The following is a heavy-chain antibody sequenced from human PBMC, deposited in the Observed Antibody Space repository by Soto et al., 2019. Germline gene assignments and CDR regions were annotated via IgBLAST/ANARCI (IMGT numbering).Heavy chain of an antibody. V-gene: IGHV3-11*06. CDR1: GFTFKDYY. CDR3: ARWGTAVIHQSQG. D-gene: IGHD6-19*01. Sequence: QVQLVESGGGLVKPGGSLRLSCAASGFTFKDYYMSWIRQAPGKGLEWVSYISGSGSYTIYADSVKGRFTISRDNAKNSLYLQMYSLRVEDTAVYFCARWGTAVIHQSQGWGQGPLVTVS. J-gene: IGHJ4*02. CDR2: ISGSGSYT.